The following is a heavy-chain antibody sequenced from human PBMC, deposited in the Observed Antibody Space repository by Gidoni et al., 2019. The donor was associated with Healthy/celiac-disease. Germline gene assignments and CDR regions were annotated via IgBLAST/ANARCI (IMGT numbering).Heavy chain of an antibody. CDR2: ISGSGGST. D-gene: IGHD2-15*01. Sequence: EVQLLESGGGLVQPGGSLRLSCAASGFTFSSYAMSWVRQAAGKGLEWVSAISGSGGSTYYADSVKGRFTISRDNSKNTLYLQMNSLRAEDTAVYYCAKSVNIVVVVAALGAFDIWGQGTMVTVSS. V-gene: IGHV3-23*01. CDR1: GFTFSSYA. J-gene: IGHJ3*02. CDR3: AKSVNIVVVVAALGAFDI.